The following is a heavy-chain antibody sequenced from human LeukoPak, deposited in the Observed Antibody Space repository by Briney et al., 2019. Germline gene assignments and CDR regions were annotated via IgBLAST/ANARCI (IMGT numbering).Heavy chain of an antibody. CDR3: ARGGNRFGGFYFDY. V-gene: IGHV4-31*03. Sequence: SETLSLTCTVSAGSLSSGGHYWAWIRDFPGKGLESLGFERPGGISRHNPSLKDRVAISGDTSRKQFALKLSSVTAGDTAMYYCARGGNRFGGFYFDYWGQGIQVIVSS. CDR1: AGSLSSGGHY. J-gene: IGHJ4*02. D-gene: IGHD3-10*01. CDR2: ERPGGIS.